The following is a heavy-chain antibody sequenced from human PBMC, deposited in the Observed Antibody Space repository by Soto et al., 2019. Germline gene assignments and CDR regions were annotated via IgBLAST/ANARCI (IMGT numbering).Heavy chain of an antibody. CDR1: GFTFSSYA. V-gene: IGHV3-64*02. J-gene: IGHJ4*02. CDR2: ISSNGGST. Sequence: GGSLRLSCAASGFTFSSYAMNWVRQAPGKGLEYVSAISSNGGSTYYADSVKGRFTISRDNSKNTLYLQMGSLRAEDMAVYYCARANYGSYDYWGQGTLVTVSS. D-gene: IGHD6-6*01. CDR3: ARANYGSYDY.